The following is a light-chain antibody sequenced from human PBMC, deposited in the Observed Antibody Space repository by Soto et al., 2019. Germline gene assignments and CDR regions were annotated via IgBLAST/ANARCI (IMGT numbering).Light chain of an antibody. V-gene: IGKV3-20*01. CDR2: GAS. Sequence: ETVLTQSPGTLSLSPGERATLFCRASQSVTNNYLAWYQHKPGQAPRLLIYGASSRATGIPDRFSGSGSGTDFTLTISRLEAEDFAVYYGEQHGRSPPSWTFGQGTKVEIK. CDR3: EQHGRSPPSWT. J-gene: IGKJ1*01. CDR1: QSVTNNY.